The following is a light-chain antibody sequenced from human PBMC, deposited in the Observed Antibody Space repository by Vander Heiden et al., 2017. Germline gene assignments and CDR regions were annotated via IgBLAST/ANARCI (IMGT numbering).Light chain of an antibody. CDR2: KAS. Sequence: DIQMTPSPSTLSASVGDRVTITCRARQSISSWLAWYQQEPGKAPKLLIYKASSLESGVQSRVSGSGSGTEFTLTISSLQPVDFATYDCQQYNSYSWTFGQGTKVEIK. J-gene: IGKJ1*01. CDR3: QQYNSYSWT. V-gene: IGKV1-5*03. CDR1: QSISSW.